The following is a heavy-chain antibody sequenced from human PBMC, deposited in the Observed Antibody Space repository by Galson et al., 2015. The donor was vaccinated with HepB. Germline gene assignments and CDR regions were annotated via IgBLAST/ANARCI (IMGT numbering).Heavy chain of an antibody. CDR3: ATGYCSGGSCSDLDY. J-gene: IGHJ4*02. CDR1: GYTLNELS. D-gene: IGHD2-15*01. Sequence: SVKVSCKASGYTLNELSMHWVRQAPGKGLEWMGGFDPEDGETIYAQKFQGRVTMTEDTSTDTGYMEVGSLRSEDTAVYYCATGYCSGGSCSDLDYWGQGTLVTVSS. CDR2: FDPEDGET. V-gene: IGHV1-24*01.